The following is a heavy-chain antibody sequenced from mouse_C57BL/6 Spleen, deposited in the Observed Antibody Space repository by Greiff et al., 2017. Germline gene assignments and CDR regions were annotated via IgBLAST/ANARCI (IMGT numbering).Heavy chain of an antibody. D-gene: IGHD2-4*01. CDR2: FYPGSGSI. J-gene: IGHJ3*01. V-gene: IGHV1-62-2*01. Sequence: QVQLKESGAELVKPGASVKLSCKASGYTFTEYTIHWVKQRPGQGLEWIGWFYPGSGSIKYNEKFKDKATLTADKSSSTVYMELSRLTSEDSAVYYCARHEDYDYSGPLFAYWGQGTLVTVSA. CDR1: GYTFTEYT. CDR3: ARHEDYDYSGPLFAY.